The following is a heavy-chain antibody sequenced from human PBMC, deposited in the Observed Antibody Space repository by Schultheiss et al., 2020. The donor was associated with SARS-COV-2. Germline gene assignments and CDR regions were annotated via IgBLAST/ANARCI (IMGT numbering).Heavy chain of an antibody. J-gene: IGHJ5*02. V-gene: IGHV1-18*01. Sequence: ASVKVSCKASGYTFTSYGISWVRQAPGQGLEWMGWISAYNGNTNYAQKLQGRVTMTTDTSTSTAYMELRSLRSDDTAVYYCARGGAEDNWNYGPYWFDPWGQGTLVTVSS. CDR1: GYTFTSYG. D-gene: IGHD1-7*01. CDR3: ARGGAEDNWNYGPYWFDP. CDR2: ISAYNGNT.